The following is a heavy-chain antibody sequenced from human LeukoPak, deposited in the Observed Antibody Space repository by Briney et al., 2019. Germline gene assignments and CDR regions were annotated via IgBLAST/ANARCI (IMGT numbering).Heavy chain of an antibody. CDR2: IYSGGST. CDR3: ARDSSSGLYPPAFDI. Sequence: GGSLRLSCAASGFTVSDNYMSWVRQAPGKGLEWVSVIYSGGSTYYADPVKGRFTISRDNSKNTLYLQMNSLRAEDTAVYYCARDSSSGLYPPAFDIWGQGTMVTVSS. CDR1: GFTVSDNY. J-gene: IGHJ3*02. V-gene: IGHV3-66*01. D-gene: IGHD6-19*01.